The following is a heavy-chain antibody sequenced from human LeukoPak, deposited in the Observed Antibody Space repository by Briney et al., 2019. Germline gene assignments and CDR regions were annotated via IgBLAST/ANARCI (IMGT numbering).Heavy chain of an antibody. CDR1: GGSFSGYY. Sequence: SETLSLTCAVYGGSFSGYYWTWIRQPPGKGLEWIGEINHSGITNYNPSLKSRVTISVGMSKNQFSLKLSPVTAADTAVYYCARRTNDGFDNWGQGTMVTVSS. CDR3: ARRTNDGFDN. V-gene: IGHV4-34*01. D-gene: IGHD3-3*01. J-gene: IGHJ3*02. CDR2: INHSGIT.